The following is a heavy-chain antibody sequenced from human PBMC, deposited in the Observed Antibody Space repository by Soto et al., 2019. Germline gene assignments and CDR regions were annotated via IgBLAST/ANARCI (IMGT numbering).Heavy chain of an antibody. CDR2: IYYSGST. D-gene: IGHD3-10*01. CDR1: GGSISSGGYY. Sequence: SETLSLTCTVSGGSISSGGYYWSWIRQHPGKGLEWTGYIYYSGSTYYNPSLKSRVTISVDTSKNQFSLKLSSVTAADTAVYYCARAYAYPRSGSYSTVFDYWGQGTLVTVSS. V-gene: IGHV4-31*03. CDR3: ARAYAYPRSGSYSTVFDY. J-gene: IGHJ4*02.